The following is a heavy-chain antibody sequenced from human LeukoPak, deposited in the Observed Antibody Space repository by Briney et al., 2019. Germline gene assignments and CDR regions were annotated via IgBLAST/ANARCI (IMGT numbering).Heavy chain of an antibody. CDR1: GFSFSTVW. V-gene: IGHV3-7*04. J-gene: IGHJ4*02. Sequence: GGSLRLSCTASGFSFSTVWMNWFRQAPGKGLEWVANIKHDGSVKYYVDSVKGRFTISRDNAMQSLYLQMNSLRAEDTAVYYCAGGVSYWGRGTLVTVSS. CDR2: IKHDGSVK. CDR3: AGGVSY.